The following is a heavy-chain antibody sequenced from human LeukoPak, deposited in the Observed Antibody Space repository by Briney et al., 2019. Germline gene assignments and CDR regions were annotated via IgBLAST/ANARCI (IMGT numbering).Heavy chain of an antibody. D-gene: IGHD5-24*01. CDR2: ISSSSSYI. CDR1: GFTFSSYS. Sequence: GGSLRLPCAASGFTFSSYSMNWVRQAPGKGLEWVSSISSSSSYIYYADSVKGRFTISRDNAKNSLYLQMNSLRAEDTAVYYCARDGSVQEMATIPYETWGQGTLVTVSS. J-gene: IGHJ5*02. V-gene: IGHV3-21*01. CDR3: ARDGSVQEMATIPYET.